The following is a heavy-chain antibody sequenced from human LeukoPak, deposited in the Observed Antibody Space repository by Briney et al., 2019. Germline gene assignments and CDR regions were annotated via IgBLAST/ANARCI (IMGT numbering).Heavy chain of an antibody. V-gene: IGHV3-7*03. Sequence: GGSLRLSCAASGFTPSSYWMTWVRQAPGKGLEWVANINQDGHAQYYVQSVRGRFTISRDNSKNTLYLQMNSLRAEDTAVYYCAKVRTLGSYYDSSGYYRYFDYWGQGTLVTVSS. CDR3: AKVRTLGSYYDSSGYYRYFDY. CDR2: INQDGHAQ. J-gene: IGHJ4*02. D-gene: IGHD3-22*01. CDR1: GFTPSSYW.